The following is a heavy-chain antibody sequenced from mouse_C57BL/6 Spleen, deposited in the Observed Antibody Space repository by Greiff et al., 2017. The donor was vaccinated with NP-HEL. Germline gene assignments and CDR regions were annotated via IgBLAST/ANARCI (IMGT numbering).Heavy chain of an antibody. D-gene: IGHD4-1*01. CDR1: GYAFTNYL. V-gene: IGHV1-54*01. CDR2: INPGSGGT. Sequence: QVQLQQSGAELVRPGTSVKVSCKASGYAFTNYLIEWVKQRPGQGLEWIGVINPGSGGTNYNEKFKGKATLTADKSSSTAYMQLSSLTSEDSAVYFCARSGTGYWYFDVWGTGTTVTVSS. CDR3: ARSGTGYWYFDV. J-gene: IGHJ1*03.